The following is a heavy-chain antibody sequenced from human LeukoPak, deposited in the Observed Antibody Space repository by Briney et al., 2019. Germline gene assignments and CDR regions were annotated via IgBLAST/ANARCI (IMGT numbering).Heavy chain of an antibody. J-gene: IGHJ4*02. CDR1: GFTFSSYA. CDR2: ISGSGGST. CDR3: AKDRQWLGSFDY. Sequence: GGSLRLSCAASGFTFSSYAMSWVRQAPGKGLEWVSAISGSGGSTYYADSVKGRFTISRDNSKSTLYLQMNSLRAEDTAVYYCAKDRQWLGSFDYWGQGTLVTVSS. V-gene: IGHV3-23*01. D-gene: IGHD6-19*01.